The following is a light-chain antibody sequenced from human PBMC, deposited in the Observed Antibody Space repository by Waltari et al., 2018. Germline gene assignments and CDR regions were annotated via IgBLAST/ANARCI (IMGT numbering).Light chain of an antibody. CDR1: SGSIASNY. CDR3: QSYGSSKQAV. CDR2: EDN. J-gene: IGLJ7*01. Sequence: NFMLTQPHSVSESPGKTVTISCTRSSGSIASNYVQWYQQRPGSAPTTVIYEDNQRPAGVPDRFSGSICTSSTSASLTISGLKTEDGADYYCQSYGSSKQAVFGGGTPLTVL. V-gene: IGLV6-57*03.